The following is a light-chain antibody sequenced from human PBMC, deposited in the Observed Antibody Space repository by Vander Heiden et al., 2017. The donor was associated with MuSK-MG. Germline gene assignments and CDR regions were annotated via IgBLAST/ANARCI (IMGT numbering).Light chain of an antibody. Sequence: EIVLTQSPGTLSLSPGERATLSCRASQSVSSSYLAWYQQKPGQAPRLLIYGASSRATGIPDRFSGSGSGTDFTLTISRLEPEDFAVYYCQQYGSSPPTFGPGTXVDIK. V-gene: IGKV3-20*01. J-gene: IGKJ3*01. CDR2: GAS. CDR3: QQYGSSPPT. CDR1: QSVSSSY.